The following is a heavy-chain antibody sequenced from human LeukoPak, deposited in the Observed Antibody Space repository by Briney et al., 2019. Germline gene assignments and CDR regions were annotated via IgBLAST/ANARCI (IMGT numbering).Heavy chain of an antibody. CDR1: GFTVSSNY. CDR2: IKQDGSEK. Sequence: GGSLKLSCAASGFTVSSNYMSWVRQAPGKGLEWVANIKQDGSEKYYVDSVKGRFTISRDNAKNSLYLQMNSLRAEDTAVYYCARYSYGLGYWGQGTLVTVSS. J-gene: IGHJ4*02. CDR3: ARYSYGLGY. D-gene: IGHD5-18*01. V-gene: IGHV3-7*01.